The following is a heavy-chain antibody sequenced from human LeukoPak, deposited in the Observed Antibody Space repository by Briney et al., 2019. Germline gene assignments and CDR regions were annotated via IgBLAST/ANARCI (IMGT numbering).Heavy chain of an antibody. CDR1: GFTFSSYW. D-gene: IGHD5-18*01. V-gene: IGHV3-74*01. J-gene: IGHJ4*02. CDR3: AREVTWDTAFDY. Sequence: PGGSLRLSCAASGFTFSSYWMHWVRQAPGKGLVWVSRINTDGSSTSYADSVKGRFTISRDNAKNTLYLQMNSLRAEDTAVYYCAREVTWDTAFDYWGQGTLVTVSS. CDR2: INTDGSST.